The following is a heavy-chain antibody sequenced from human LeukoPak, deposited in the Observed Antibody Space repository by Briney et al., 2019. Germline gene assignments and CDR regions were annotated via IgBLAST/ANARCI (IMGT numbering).Heavy chain of an antibody. CDR2: IYSGGST. Sequence: GGSLRLSCAASGFTFSSYAMSWVRQAPGKGLEWVSVIYSGGSTYYADSVKGRFTISRDNSKNTLYLQMNSLRAEDTAVYYCASERGYYYDSSGYYYPFYWGQGTLVTVSS. CDR3: ASERGYYYDSSGYYYPFY. V-gene: IGHV3-66*01. J-gene: IGHJ4*02. D-gene: IGHD3-22*01. CDR1: GFTFSSYA.